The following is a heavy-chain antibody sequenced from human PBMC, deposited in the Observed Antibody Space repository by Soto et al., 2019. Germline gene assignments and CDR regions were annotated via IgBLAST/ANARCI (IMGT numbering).Heavy chain of an antibody. CDR1: SASFTVYY. Sequence: PSATLSLTCTVASASFTVYYWSWIRQPPGKGLEWIGYIYYSGSTSYNPSLTSRVTLSADTSKNQFSLKLRSVTAADTAVYYCARDAGGPGDYWGQGVLVTVSS. J-gene: IGHJ4*02. CDR3: ARDAGGPGDY. V-gene: IGHV4-59*01. CDR2: IYYSGST. D-gene: IGHD2-15*01.